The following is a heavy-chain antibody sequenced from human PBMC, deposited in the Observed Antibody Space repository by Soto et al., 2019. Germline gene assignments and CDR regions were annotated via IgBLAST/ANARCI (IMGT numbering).Heavy chain of an antibody. D-gene: IGHD2-2*01. J-gene: IGHJ6*02. CDR3: ARHVPYCSDTSHCAYGMDV. CDR1: GGSISSSSYY. Sequence: PSETLSLTCTVSGGSISSSSYYWGWIRQPPGKGLEWIGSIYYSGSTYYNPSLKSRVTISVDRSKNQFSLKLSSVTAADTAVYYCARHVPYCSDTSHCAYGMDVWGQGTTVTVSS. CDR2: IYYSGST. V-gene: IGHV4-39*07.